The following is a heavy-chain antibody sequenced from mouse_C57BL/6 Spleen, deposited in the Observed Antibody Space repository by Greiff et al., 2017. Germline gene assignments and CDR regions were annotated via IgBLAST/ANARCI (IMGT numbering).Heavy chain of an antibody. V-gene: IGHV1-19*01. CDR3: ARTVVAPYWYFDV. D-gene: IGHD1-1*01. J-gene: IGHJ1*03. Sequence: VQLKQSGPVLVKPGASVKMSCKASGYTFTDYYMNWVKQSHGKSLEWIGVINPYNGGTSYNQKFKGKATLTVDKSSSTAYMELNSLTSEDSAVYYCARTVVAPYWYFDVWGTGTTVTVSS. CDR1: GYTFTDYY. CDR2: INPYNGGT.